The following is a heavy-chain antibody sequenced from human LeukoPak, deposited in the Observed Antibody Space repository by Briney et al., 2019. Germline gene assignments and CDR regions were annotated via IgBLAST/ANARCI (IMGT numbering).Heavy chain of an antibody. CDR2: ISSSSSYI. CDR1: GFTFSHYS. Sequence: GGSLRLSCAASGFTFSHYSMSWVRQAPGKGLEWISYISSSSSYIYYADSVKGRFTISRDNAKNSLYLQMNSLRAEDTAVYYCARDKAGYWGQGTLVTVSS. J-gene: IGHJ4*02. CDR3: ARDKAGY. V-gene: IGHV3-21*05.